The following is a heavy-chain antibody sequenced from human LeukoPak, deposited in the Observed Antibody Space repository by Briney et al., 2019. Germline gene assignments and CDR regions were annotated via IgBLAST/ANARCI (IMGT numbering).Heavy chain of an antibody. J-gene: IGHJ6*04. Sequence: SETLSLTCTVSGGSISSGDYYWSWIRQPPGKGLEWIGYIYYSGSTYYNPSLKSRVTISVDTSKNQFSLKLSSVTAADTAVYYCARGRAMEYYYYYGMDVWGKGTTVTVSS. D-gene: IGHD5-18*01. CDR2: IYYSGST. CDR3: ARGRAMEYYYYYGMDV. CDR1: GGSISSGDYY. V-gene: IGHV4-30-4*01.